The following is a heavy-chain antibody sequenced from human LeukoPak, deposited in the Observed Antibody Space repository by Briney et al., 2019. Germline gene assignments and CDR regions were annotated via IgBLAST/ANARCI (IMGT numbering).Heavy chain of an antibody. CDR1: GGSISSGDYY. CDR2: IYYSGST. Sequence: PSETLSLTCTVSGGSISSGDYYWSWIRQPPGKGLEWIGYIYYSGSTYYNPSLKSRVTISVDTSKNQFSLKLSSVTAADTAVYYCARDTCAGICGAFDIWGQGTMVTASS. CDR3: ARDTCAGICGAFDI. V-gene: IGHV4-30-4*01. J-gene: IGHJ3*02. D-gene: IGHD3-10*01.